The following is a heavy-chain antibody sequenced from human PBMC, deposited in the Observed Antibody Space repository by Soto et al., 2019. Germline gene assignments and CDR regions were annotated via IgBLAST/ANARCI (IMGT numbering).Heavy chain of an antibody. Sequence: LSCAASGFTFSDFYMSWIRQAPGKGLEWISYISSGSTNIFYADSVKGRFTVSRDNAKNSVYLQMDSLRAEDTAVYYCARDRNAAGSDYWGQGTLVTVSS. J-gene: IGHJ4*02. CDR2: ISSGSTNI. CDR3: ARDRNAAGSDY. CDR1: GFTFSDFY. V-gene: IGHV3-11*01. D-gene: IGHD1-1*01.